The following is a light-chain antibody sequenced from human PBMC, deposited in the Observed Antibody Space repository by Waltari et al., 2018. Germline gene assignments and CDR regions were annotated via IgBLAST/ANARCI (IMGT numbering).Light chain of an antibody. CDR3: QHYLRLPVT. Sequence: ELVLTQSPGTLSFSPGESDNLSCRTSQSVPRALAWYQQKPGQAPRLLIYGASNRATGIPDRFSGSGSGTDFSLTISSLEPEDFAVYYCQHYLRLPVTFGQGTKVEVK. CDR2: GAS. CDR1: QSVPRA. V-gene: IGKV3-20*01. J-gene: IGKJ1*01.